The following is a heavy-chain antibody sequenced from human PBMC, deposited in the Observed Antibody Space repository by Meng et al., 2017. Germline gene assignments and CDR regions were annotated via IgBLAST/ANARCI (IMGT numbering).Heavy chain of an antibody. Sequence: QVHLVDSGGDLVWPGRSLGLSCAASGFAFSDYYMSWIRQAPGKGLECLSYISSSGATRYYADSVKGRFTISRDNARKLLYLQMNYLRPEDTAVYYCARSIPVTTPWFDSWGQGTLVTVSS. CDR3: ARSIPVTTPWFDS. CDR2: ISSSGATR. J-gene: IGHJ5*01. CDR1: GFAFSDYY. D-gene: IGHD4-23*01. V-gene: IGHV3-11*01.